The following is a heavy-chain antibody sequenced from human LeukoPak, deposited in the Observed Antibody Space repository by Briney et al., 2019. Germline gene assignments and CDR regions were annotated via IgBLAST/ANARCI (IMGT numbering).Heavy chain of an antibody. J-gene: IGHJ6*03. V-gene: IGHV4-34*01. CDR2: INHSGSA. CDR1: GGSFSGYY. CDR3: ARGDYYYMDV. Sequence: PSETLSLTCVVYGGSFSGYYWSWTRLSPGKGLEWIGEINHSGSANYNVSLKSRVTISVDTSKNQFSLKLSSVTAADTAVYYCARGDYYYMDVWGEGTTVTVSS.